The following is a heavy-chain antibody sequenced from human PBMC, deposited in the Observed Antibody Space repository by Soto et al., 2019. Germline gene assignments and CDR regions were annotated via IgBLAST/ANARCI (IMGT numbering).Heavy chain of an antibody. V-gene: IGHV4-39*01. J-gene: IGHJ5*02. D-gene: IGHD2-2*01. CDR1: GGSISSSSYY. Sequence: ETLSLTCTVSGGSISSSSYYWGWIRQPPGKGLEWIGSIYYSGSTYYNPSLKSRVTISVDTSKNQFSLKLSSVTAADTAVYYCARQKDVVPAAIGWFDPWGQGTLVTVSS. CDR3: ARQKDVVPAAIGWFDP. CDR2: IYYSGST.